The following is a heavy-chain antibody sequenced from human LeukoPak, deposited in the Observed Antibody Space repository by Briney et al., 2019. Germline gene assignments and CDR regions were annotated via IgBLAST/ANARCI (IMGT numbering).Heavy chain of an antibody. CDR1: GFTFSSYA. CDR2: ISGSGGST. CDR3: ARDHHYYDSSGLRTGSIDY. V-gene: IGHV3-23*01. J-gene: IGHJ4*02. D-gene: IGHD3-22*01. Sequence: HPGGSLRLSCAASGFTFSSYAMSWVRQAPGKGLEWVSAISGSGGSTYYADSVKGRFTISRDNSNNTLYLQMTSLRAEDTALYYCARDHHYYDSSGLRTGSIDYWGQGTLVTVSS.